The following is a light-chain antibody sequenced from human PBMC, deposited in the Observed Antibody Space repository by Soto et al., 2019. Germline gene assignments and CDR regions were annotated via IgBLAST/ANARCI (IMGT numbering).Light chain of an antibody. J-gene: IGKJ1*01. V-gene: IGKV2-30*01. CDR1: KSLVYSDGNTH. CDR2: RVS. Sequence: DVVLTQSPLSLPVNFGQPASISCRSSKSLVYSDGNTHLSWFHQRPGQSPRRLIYRVSSRDSGVPDRFSGSGSGTDFTLEISRVEAEDVGIYFCIQGTHWPRTFGQGTKVEVK. CDR3: IQGTHWPRT.